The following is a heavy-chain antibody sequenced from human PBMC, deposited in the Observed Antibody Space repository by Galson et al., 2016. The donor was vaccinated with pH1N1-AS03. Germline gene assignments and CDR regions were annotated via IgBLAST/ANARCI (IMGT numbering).Heavy chain of an antibody. V-gene: IGHV3-7*03. J-gene: IGHJ4*02. CDR2: IKGDGSEK. D-gene: IGHD2-8*01. CDR3: TRDVALVSPGGMAY. Sequence: SLRLSCAASGFTFGSYWLTWVRQAPGKGLEWVANIKGDGSEKYYADSVKGRFTISRVNAKNSLYLQMNSLRAEDTAVYYCTRDVALVSPGGMAYWGQGTLVTVSS. CDR1: GFTFGSYW.